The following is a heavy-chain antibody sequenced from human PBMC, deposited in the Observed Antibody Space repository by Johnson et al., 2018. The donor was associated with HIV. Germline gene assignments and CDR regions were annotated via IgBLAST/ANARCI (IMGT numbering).Heavy chain of an antibody. J-gene: IGHJ3*02. Sequence: QVQLVESGGGLVQPGGSLRLSCAASGFTFSDYYMSWIRQAPGKGLAWVSYISSSGRTISYADPVKGRFTISRDNAKNSLYRQMNSLRAADTAFYYCAREAIAAADSNAFDIWGQGTMVTVSS. CDR3: AREAIAAADSNAFDI. CDR1: GFTFSDYY. V-gene: IGHV3-11*01. D-gene: IGHD6-13*01. CDR2: ISSSGRTI.